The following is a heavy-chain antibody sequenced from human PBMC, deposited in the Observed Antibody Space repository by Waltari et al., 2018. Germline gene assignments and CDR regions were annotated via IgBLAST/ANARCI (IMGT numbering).Heavy chain of an antibody. CDR2: INQDGSEK. Sequence: EEQLVESGGALVQPGGSLRLSCVASGLTFSSHWMMWVRQSPGKGLEGGANINQDGSEKYYMDSVKGRFTISRDNAKNSLYLQMNSVRADDTAVYYCTRGNWGDYWGQGTLVTVSS. CDR1: GLTFSSHW. J-gene: IGHJ4*02. CDR3: TRGNWGDY. V-gene: IGHV3-7*01. D-gene: IGHD3-16*01.